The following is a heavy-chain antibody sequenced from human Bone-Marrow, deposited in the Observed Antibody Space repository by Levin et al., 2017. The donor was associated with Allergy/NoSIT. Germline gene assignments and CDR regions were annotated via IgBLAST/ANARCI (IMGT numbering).Heavy chain of an antibody. J-gene: IGHJ4*02. CDR2: IKQDGSDK. CDR1: GFTFRTFW. CDR3: ARDHDGEDEYFDF. D-gene: IGHD3-10*01. Sequence: GGSLRLSCAASGFTFRTFWMSWVRQAPGKGPEWVANIKQDGSDKYYVDSVEGRFTVSRDNAKSSLYLQMNSLRVEDTAVYYCARDHDGEDEYFDFWGQGTLVTVSS. V-gene: IGHV3-7*01.